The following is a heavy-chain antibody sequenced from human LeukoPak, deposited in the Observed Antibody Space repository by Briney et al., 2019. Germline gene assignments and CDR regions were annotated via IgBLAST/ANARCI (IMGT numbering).Heavy chain of an antibody. V-gene: IGHV1-2*02. CDR1: GYTFTGYY. D-gene: IGHD3-10*01. Sequence: ASVKVSCKASGYTFTGYYMHWVRQAPGQGLEWMGWIDPNSGGTDYAQKFQGRVTMTRDTSISTAYMELTRLRSDDTAMYYCAKGMLRGAAADYWGQGTLVTVSS. CDR2: IDPNSGGT. CDR3: AKGMLRGAAADY. J-gene: IGHJ4*02.